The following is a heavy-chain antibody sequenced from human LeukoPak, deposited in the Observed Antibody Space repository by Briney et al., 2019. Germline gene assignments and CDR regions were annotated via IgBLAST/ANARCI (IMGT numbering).Heavy chain of an antibody. D-gene: IGHD6-13*01. CDR1: GGSISSGGYY. CDR3: ARLPREQQQKDRRAFDI. CDR2: IYHSGST. V-gene: IGHV4-30-2*01. Sequence: SETLSLTCTVSGGSISSGGYYWSWIRQPPGKGLEWIGYIYHSGSTYYNPSLKSRVTISVDRSKNQFSLKLSSVTAADTAVYYCARLPREQQQKDRRAFDIWGQGTTVTVSS. J-gene: IGHJ3*02.